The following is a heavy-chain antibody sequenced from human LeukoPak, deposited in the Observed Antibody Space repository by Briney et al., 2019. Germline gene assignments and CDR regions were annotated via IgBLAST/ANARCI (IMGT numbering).Heavy chain of an antibody. Sequence: GGSLRLSCAASGFTVSSKYMSWVRQAPGKGLEWVSVIYSGGSTYYADSVKGRFTISRDNSKNTLYLQMNSLRAEDTAVYYCAIGCRSTSCYGFDYWGQGTLVTVSS. V-gene: IGHV3-53*01. CDR1: GFTVSSKY. CDR2: IYSGGST. J-gene: IGHJ4*02. CDR3: AIGCRSTSCYGFDY. D-gene: IGHD2-2*01.